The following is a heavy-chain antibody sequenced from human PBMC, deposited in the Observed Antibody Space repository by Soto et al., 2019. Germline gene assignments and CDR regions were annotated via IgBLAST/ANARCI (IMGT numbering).Heavy chain of an antibody. CDR1: GYTFTTYD. CDR3: ARGVDAGVDV. CDR2: MSPNSGAT. V-gene: IGHV1-8*01. Sequence: QVQLVQSGAEVTKPGASVKVSCRASGYTFTTYDINWVRQATGQGLEWMGWMSPNSGATGYAQKFQGRVTMTRDTSISTAELELSNLRSEATAIYYCARGVDAGVDVWGQGTTVTVSS. D-gene: IGHD1-1*01. J-gene: IGHJ6*02.